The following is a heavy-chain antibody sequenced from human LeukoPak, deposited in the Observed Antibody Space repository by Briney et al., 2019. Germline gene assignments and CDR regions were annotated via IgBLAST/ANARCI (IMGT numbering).Heavy chain of an antibody. Sequence: SETLSLTCDVSGDSMNSHYWSWIRQPPGKGLECVGYIHSSGRTNQNPSLKSRVTLSVDTSKNQFSLTLNSVTAADTAVYYCARAVLMETTMFIGGWGQGTLVTVSS. D-gene: IGHD3-10*02. CDR1: GDSMNSHY. J-gene: IGHJ4*02. V-gene: IGHV4-59*11. CDR3: ARAVLMETTMFIGG. CDR2: IHSSGRT.